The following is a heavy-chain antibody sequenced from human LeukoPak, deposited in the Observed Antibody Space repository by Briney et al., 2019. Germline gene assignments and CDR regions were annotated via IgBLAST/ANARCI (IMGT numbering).Heavy chain of an antibody. J-gene: IGHJ5*02. CDR1: GFTFSSYG. CDR3: AKSRSGYYYKSFDP. D-gene: IGHD3-22*01. Sequence: GGSLRLSCVASGFTFSSYGMGWVRPAPGKGLEWVSSISGSGGSTYYADSVKGRFTISRDNSKNTLYLKMNSLRAEDTAVYYCAKSRSGYYYKSFDPWGQGTLVTVSS. V-gene: IGHV3-23*01. CDR2: ISGSGGST.